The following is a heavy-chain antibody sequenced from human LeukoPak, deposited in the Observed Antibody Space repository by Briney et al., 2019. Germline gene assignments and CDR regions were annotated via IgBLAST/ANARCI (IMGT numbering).Heavy chain of an antibody. Sequence: GRSLRLSCAASGFTFDDYAMHWVRQAPGKGLEWVSGISWNSGSIGYADSVKGRFTISRDNAKNSLYLQMNSLRAEDTAVYYCARDEQSGWLYVYWGQGTLVTVSS. CDR2: ISWNSGSI. CDR3: ARDEQSGWLYVY. V-gene: IGHV3-9*01. D-gene: IGHD6-19*01. CDR1: GFTFDDYA. J-gene: IGHJ4*02.